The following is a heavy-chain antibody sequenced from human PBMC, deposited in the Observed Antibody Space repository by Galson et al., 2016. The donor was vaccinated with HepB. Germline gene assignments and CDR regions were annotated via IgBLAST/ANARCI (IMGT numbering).Heavy chain of an antibody. V-gene: IGHV1-3*01. CDR3: ARLGRYCSGGSCYSIFDS. J-gene: IGHJ5*01. CDR2: INAGNGNT. D-gene: IGHD2-15*01. Sequence: SVKVSCKASGYTFTSYAMHWVRQAPGQRLEWMGWINAGNGNTKYSQNFQGRVTITGDTSASTAYMELSSLRSEDTAVYYCARLGRYCSGGSCYSIFDSWGQGTLVTVSS. CDR1: GYTFTSYA.